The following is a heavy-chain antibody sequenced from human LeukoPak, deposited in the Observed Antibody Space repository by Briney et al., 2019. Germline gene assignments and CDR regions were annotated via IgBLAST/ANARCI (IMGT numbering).Heavy chain of an antibody. CDR2: INHSGST. J-gene: IGHJ5*02. V-gene: IGHV4-34*01. CDR3: ARGRRYCSSTSCSTNWFDP. CDR1: GGSIRSYY. D-gene: IGHD2-2*01. Sequence: PSETLSLTCTLSGGSIRSYYWSWIRQPPGKGLEWIGEINHSGSTNYNPSLKSRVTISVDTSKNQFSLKLSSVTAADTAVYYCARGRRYCSSTSCSTNWFDPWGQGTLVTVSS.